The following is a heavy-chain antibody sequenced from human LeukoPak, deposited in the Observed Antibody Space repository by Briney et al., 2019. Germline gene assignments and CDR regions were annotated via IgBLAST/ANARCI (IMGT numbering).Heavy chain of an antibody. V-gene: IGHV3-11*01. D-gene: IGHD1-1*01. Sequence: GGSLRLSCGASGFTFSNYYMSWIRQAPGKGLEWVSYISSGSSTKYYADSVQGRFTISRDNAKNSLYLQMNSLRAEDTAVYYCARSWNDVLDYWGQGTLVTVSS. CDR1: GFTFSNYY. CDR2: ISSGSSTK. J-gene: IGHJ4*02. CDR3: ARSWNDVLDY.